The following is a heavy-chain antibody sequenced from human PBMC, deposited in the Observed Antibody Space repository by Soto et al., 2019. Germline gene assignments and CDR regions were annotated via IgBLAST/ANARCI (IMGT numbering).Heavy chain of an antibody. CDR3: ARATGDIVVVPAAPDYYYYGMDV. V-gene: IGHV1-69*06. J-gene: IGHJ6*02. CDR1: GGTFSSYA. D-gene: IGHD2-2*01. Sequence: SVKVSCKASGGTFSSYAISWVRQAPGQGLEWMGGIIPIFGTANYAQKFQGRVTITADKSTSTAYMELSSLRSEDTAVYYCARATGDIVVVPAAPDYYYYGMDVWGQGTTVTAP. CDR2: IIPIFGTA.